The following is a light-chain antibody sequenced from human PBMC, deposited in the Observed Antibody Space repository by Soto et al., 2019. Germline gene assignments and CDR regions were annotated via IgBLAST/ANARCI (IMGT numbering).Light chain of an antibody. J-gene: IGLJ3*02. CDR3: QSHDSSLNSLV. V-gene: IGLV1-40*01. CDR2: GNT. CDR1: SSNIGAGYD. Sequence: QSVLTRPPSMSGAPGQRVTISCTGSSSNIGAGYDVHWYQLLPGTAPKLLIYGNTNRPSGVPDRFSGSKSGTSASLASTGLRAEYEDDYYCQSHDSSLNSLVLGRGTKLTVL.